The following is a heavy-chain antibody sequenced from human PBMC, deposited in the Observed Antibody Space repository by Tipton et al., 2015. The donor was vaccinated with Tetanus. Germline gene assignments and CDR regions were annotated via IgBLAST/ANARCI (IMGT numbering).Heavy chain of an antibody. V-gene: IGHV4-31*03. J-gene: IGHJ4*02. CDR1: GGSLSRGSYY. CDR2: IYFSGST. CDR3: ARDRARGACGCILLDF. D-gene: IGHD2-21*01. Sequence: TLSLTCTVSGGSLSRGSYYWTWVRQNPGKGLEWIGDIYFSGSTYYNPSLKSRVIISVDTAKNQFSLRLNSVTAADTAVFYCARDRARGACGCILLDFWGQGPLVPVSS.